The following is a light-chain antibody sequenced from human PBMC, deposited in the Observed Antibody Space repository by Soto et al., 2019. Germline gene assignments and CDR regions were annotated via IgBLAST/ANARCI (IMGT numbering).Light chain of an antibody. J-gene: IGKJ2*01. CDR2: WAS. Sequence: DIVMTQSLDSLAVSLGERATINCKSSQSILYNSNNKNYLAWYQQKPRQPPKLLIYWASTRESGVPDRFSGSGSWTDFSLAISSLQAEDVAVYYCQQYYDTPYTFGQGTKLEIK. CDR3: QQYYDTPYT. V-gene: IGKV4-1*01. CDR1: QSILYNSNNKNY.